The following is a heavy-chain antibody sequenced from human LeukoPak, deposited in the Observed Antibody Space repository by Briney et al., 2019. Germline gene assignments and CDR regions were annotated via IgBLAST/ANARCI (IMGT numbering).Heavy chain of an antibody. CDR3: ARDFDGPRASDY. J-gene: IGHJ4*02. V-gene: IGHV3-74*01. D-gene: IGHD4-17*01. Sequence: GGFLRLSCAASGFTFSYFWMHWFRQTPGKGLVWVSCTNTDGSYSSYADSVKGRFTISRDNVGNTLYLQMSSLRAEDSAVYYCARDFDGPRASDYWGQGISVTVSS. CDR1: GFTFSYFW. CDR2: TNTDGSYS.